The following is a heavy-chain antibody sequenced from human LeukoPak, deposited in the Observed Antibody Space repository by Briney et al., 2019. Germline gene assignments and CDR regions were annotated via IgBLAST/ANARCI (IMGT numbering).Heavy chain of an antibody. D-gene: IGHD2-21*02. CDR2: IYTSGST. CDR1: GGSLSSYY. V-gene: IGHV4-4*07. J-gene: IGHJ1*01. CDR3: ASEVVTSIEYFQH. Sequence: SETLSLTCTVSGGSLSSYYWSWIRQPAGKGLEWIGRIYTSGSTNYNPSLKSRVTISVDTSKNQFSLKLRSVTAADTAVYYCASEVVTSIEYFQHWGQGTLVTVSS.